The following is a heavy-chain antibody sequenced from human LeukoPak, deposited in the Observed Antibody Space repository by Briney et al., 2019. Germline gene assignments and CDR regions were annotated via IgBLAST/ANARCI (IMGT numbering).Heavy chain of an antibody. CDR3: ARDSYTVTTSNDVFDI. Sequence: SETLSLTCTVSGASISSYYWTWIRQPAGKGLEWIGRLYASGTTNYNPSLKSRVTMSLDTSKNQFSLTLSSLTAADTAVYYCARDSYTVTTSNDVFDIWGQGTMVTVSS. CDR1: GASISSYY. CDR2: LYASGTT. D-gene: IGHD4-17*01. J-gene: IGHJ3*02. V-gene: IGHV4-4*07.